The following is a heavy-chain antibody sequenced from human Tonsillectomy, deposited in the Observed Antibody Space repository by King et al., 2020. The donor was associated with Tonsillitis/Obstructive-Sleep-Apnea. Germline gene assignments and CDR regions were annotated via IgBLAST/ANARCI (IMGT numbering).Heavy chain of an antibody. Sequence: QLVQSGAEVKKPGSSVKVSCKASGGTFSSYAISWVRQAPGQGLEWMGRIIPMFGIANYAQKFQGRVTITADKSTSTAYMELSSLRSEDTSVYYCARDSEDSSGYYYIDYWGQGTLVTVSS. CDR3: ARDSEDSSGYYYIDY. V-gene: IGHV1-69*04. CDR2: IIPMFGIA. CDR1: GGTFSSYA. D-gene: IGHD3-22*01. J-gene: IGHJ4*02.